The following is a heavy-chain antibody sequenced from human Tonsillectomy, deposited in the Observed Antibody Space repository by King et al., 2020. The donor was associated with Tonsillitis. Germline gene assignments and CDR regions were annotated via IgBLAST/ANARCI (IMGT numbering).Heavy chain of an antibody. CDR1: GGSISSGGYS. J-gene: IGHJ4*02. Sequence: QVQLQESGSGLVKPSQTLSLTCAVSGGSISSGGYSWSWIRQPPGKGLEWIGYIYHSGSTYYNPSLKSRVTISVDRSKNQFSLKLSSVTAADTAVYYCARSPHYYDSSGYDFDYWGQGTLVTVSS. CDR2: IYHSGST. V-gene: IGHV4-30-2*01. D-gene: IGHD3-22*01. CDR3: ARSPHYYDSSGYDFDY.